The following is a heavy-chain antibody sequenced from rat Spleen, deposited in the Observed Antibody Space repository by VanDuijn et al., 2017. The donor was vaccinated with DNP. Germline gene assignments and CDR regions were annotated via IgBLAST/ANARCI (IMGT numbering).Heavy chain of an antibody. CDR3: TRGGFAY. CDR1: GFSLTDYS. CDR2: ISSGGST. J-gene: IGHJ3*01. V-gene: IGHV2-19*01. Sequence: QVQLKESGPGMVQPSQTLSLTCTVSGFSLTDYSVHWVRQPPGKVLEWIAAISSGGSTYYNSALKSRLSISRDTSKSQVFLKMNSLQTEDTAIYYCTRGGFAYWGQGTLVTVSS.